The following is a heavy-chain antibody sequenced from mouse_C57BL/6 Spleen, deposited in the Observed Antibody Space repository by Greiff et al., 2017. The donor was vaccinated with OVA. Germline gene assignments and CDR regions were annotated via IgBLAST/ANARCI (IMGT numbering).Heavy chain of an antibody. CDR3: ARSEVGYYPLKAY. D-gene: IGHD2-3*01. J-gene: IGHJ3*01. V-gene: IGHV1-53*01. CDR1: GYTFTSYW. Sequence: VQLQQPGTELVKPGASVKLSCKASGYTFTSYWMHWVKQRPGQGLEWIGNTNPSNGGTNYNEKFKSKATLTVDKSSSTAYMQLSSLTSEDSAVYYCARSEVGYYPLKAYWGQGTLVTVSA. CDR2: TNPSNGGT.